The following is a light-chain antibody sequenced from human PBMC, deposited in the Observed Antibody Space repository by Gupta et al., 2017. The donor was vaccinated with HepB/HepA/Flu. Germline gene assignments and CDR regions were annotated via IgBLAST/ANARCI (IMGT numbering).Light chain of an antibody. CDR3: RQTLDTPYT. J-gene: IGKJ2*01. CDR2: VAS. V-gene: IGKV2-28*01. CDR1: QTLLHRDGYHF. Sequence: IVMTQSPLSLAVTPGEPASISCRSSQTLLHRDGYHFLNWNVQKPGQSPHLLIYVASSRASGVPDRFNGSGSGTDFTLFISRVEAEDVGIYCCRQTLDTPYTFGQGTKLET.